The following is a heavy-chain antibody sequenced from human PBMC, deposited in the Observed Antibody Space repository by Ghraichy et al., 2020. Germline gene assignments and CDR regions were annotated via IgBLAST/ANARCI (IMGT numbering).Heavy chain of an antibody. J-gene: IGHJ4*02. Sequence: GGSLRLSCAASGFTFGHYTINWVRQAPGKGLEWVSSITSSSAYIHYADSLKGRFTVSRDNAKDSMYLQMNSLTAEDTAIYYCARGEPYCCSDCPIDYWGQGTLVTVSS. D-gene: IGHD2-21*02. CDR3: ARGEPYCCSDCPIDY. CDR2: ITSSSAYI. V-gene: IGHV3-21*01. CDR1: GFTFGHYT.